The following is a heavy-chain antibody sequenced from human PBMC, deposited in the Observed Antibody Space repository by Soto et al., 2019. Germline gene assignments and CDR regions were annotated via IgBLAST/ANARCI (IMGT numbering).Heavy chain of an antibody. CDR2: IIPIFGTA. J-gene: IGHJ4*02. CDR3: ARGGEGQGSGSYDY. CDR1: GGTFSSYA. D-gene: IGHD3-10*01. V-gene: IGHV1-69*01. Sequence: QVQLVQSGAEVKKPGSSVKVSCKASGGTFSSYAISWVRQAPGQGLEWMGGIIPIFGTANYAQKFQGRVTITEDESTSTAYVGLSSLRSEDTAVCYCARGGEGQGSGSYDYWGQGTLVTVSS.